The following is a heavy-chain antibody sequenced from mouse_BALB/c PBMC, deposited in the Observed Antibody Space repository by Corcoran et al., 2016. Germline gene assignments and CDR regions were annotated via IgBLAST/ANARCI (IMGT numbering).Heavy chain of an antibody. V-gene: IGHV1S34*01. CDR1: GYSFTGYY. J-gene: IGHJ4*01. Sequence: LVKPGASVKISCKASGYSFTGYYMHWVKQSHGKSLEWVGYISCYNGATSYNQKFKCKATFTVDTSSSTAYMQFNSLTSEDSAVYYRARRIGTGAMDYWGQGTSVTVSS. D-gene: IGHD4-1*01. CDR2: ISCYNGAT. CDR3: ARRIGTGAMDY.